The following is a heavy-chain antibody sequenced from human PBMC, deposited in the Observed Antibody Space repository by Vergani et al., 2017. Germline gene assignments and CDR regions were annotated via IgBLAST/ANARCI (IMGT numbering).Heavy chain of an antibody. Sequence: EVQLVETGGGLIQPGGSLRLSCAASGFTVSSNYMSWVRQAPGKGLEWVSVIYSGGSTYYADSVKGRFTISRDNSKNTLYLQMNSLRAEDTAVYYCARDIGTMVRGDEYYFDYWGQGTLVTVSS. CDR2: IYSGGST. V-gene: IGHV3-53*02. CDR1: GFTVSSNY. J-gene: IGHJ4*02. D-gene: IGHD3-10*01. CDR3: ARDIGTMVRGDEYYFDY.